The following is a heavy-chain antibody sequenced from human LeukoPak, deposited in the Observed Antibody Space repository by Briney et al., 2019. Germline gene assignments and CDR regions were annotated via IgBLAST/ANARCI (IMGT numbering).Heavy chain of an antibody. D-gene: IGHD1-1*01. V-gene: IGHV3-30-3*01. J-gene: IGHJ4*02. CDR2: ISYDGSNK. Sequence: GGSLRLSCAASGFTFSSYAMHWVRQAPGKGLEWVAVISYDGSNKYYADSVKGRFTISRDNSKNTLYLQMNSLRAEDTAVYYCARLPHSQRSNTDWGQGTLVTVSS. CDR3: ARLPHSQRSNTD. CDR1: GFTFSSYA.